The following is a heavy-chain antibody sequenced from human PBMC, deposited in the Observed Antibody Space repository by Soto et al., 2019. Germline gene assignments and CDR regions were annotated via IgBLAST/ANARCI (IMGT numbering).Heavy chain of an antibody. CDR2: IDPSNSYI. J-gene: IGHJ6*02. D-gene: IGHD1-1*01. CDR1: GYSFTTHW. Sequence: GESLKISCQGSGYSFTTHWITWVRQTPGKGLEWMGRIDPSNSYINYSPSFQGHVTISVDRSISTAYLQWSRLEASDSAIYYCARLLSGPKEEYNAYYFYGLDVWGQGTKVTVSS. CDR3: ARLLSGPKEEYNAYYFYGLDV. V-gene: IGHV5-10-1*01.